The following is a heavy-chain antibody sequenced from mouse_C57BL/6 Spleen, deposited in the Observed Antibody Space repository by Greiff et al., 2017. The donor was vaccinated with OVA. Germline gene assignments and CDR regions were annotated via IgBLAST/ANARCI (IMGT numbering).Heavy chain of an antibody. V-gene: IGHV5-4*03. D-gene: IGHD2-5*01. Sequence: EVKLVESGGGLVKPGGSLKLSCAASGFTFSSYAMSWVRQTPEKRLEWVATISDGGSYTYYPDNVKGRFTISRDNAKNNLYLQMSHLKSEDTAMYDCARSYYSNYEVLYYFDYWGQGTTLTVSS. J-gene: IGHJ2*01. CDR1: GFTFSSYA. CDR3: ARSYYSNYEVLYYFDY. CDR2: ISDGGSYT.